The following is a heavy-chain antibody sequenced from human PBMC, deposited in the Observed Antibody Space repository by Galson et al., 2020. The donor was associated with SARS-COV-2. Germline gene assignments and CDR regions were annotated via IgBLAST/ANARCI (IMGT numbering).Heavy chain of an antibody. CDR3: ARVYDILTGYDY. Sequence: GESLKISCKASGYTFTSYYIHWVRQAPGQGLEWMGWIKPNSGGTDYARKFQGRVTMTRDTSISTAYMELSSLRPDDTAVYYCARVYDILTGYDYWGQGALVTVSS. CDR1: GYTFTSYY. V-gene: IGHV1-2*02. CDR2: IKPNSGGT. D-gene: IGHD3-9*01. J-gene: IGHJ4*02.